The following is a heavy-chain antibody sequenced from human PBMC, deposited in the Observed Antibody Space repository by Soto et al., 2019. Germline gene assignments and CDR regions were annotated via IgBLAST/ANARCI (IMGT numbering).Heavy chain of an antibody. CDR3: TTEFQVVPAAKTGNYYYYMDV. V-gene: IGHV3-15*01. J-gene: IGHJ6*03. D-gene: IGHD2-2*01. CDR2: IKSKTDGGTT. CDR1: GFTFSNAW. Sequence: EVQLVESGGGLVKPGGSLRLSCAASGFTFSNAWMSWVRQAPGKGLEWVGRIKSKTDGGTTDYAAPVKGRFTISRDDSKNTLYLQMNSLKTEDTAVYYCTTEFQVVPAAKTGNYYYYMDVWGKGTTVTVSS.